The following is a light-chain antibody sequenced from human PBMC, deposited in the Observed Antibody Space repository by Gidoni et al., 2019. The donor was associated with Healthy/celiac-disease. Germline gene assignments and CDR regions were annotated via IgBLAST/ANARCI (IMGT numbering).Light chain of an antibody. Sequence: DIKLTQSPSSRSAAVGDRVTITCRASQSISSYLNWYQQKPGKAPNLLIYAASSLQSGVPSRFSGSGSGTDFTLTISSLQPEDFATYYCQQSYSTPVFXPXTKVDIK. CDR3: QQSYSTPV. J-gene: IGKJ3*01. CDR2: AAS. V-gene: IGKV1-39*01. CDR1: QSISSY.